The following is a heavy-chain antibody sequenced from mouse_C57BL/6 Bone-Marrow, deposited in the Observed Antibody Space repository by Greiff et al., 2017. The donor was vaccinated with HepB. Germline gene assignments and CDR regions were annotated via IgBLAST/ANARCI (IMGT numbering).Heavy chain of an antibody. J-gene: IGHJ2*01. CDR3: AKEVYGNFDY. V-gene: IGHV1-7*01. D-gene: IGHD2-1*01. CDR2: INPSSGYT. CDR1: GYTFTSYG. Sequence: VQLQQSGAELAKPGASVKLSCKASGYTFTSYGMHWVKQRPGQGLEWIGYINPSSGYTKYNQKFKDKATLTADKSTSTAYMQLSSLTYEDSAVYYCAKEVYGNFDYWGQGTTLTVSS.